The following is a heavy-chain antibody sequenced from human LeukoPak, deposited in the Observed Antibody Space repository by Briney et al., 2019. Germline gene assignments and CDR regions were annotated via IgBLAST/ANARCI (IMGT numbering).Heavy chain of an antibody. CDR2: IYHSGST. Sequence: PGGSLRLSCAVSGFTFSSYWMSWVRQAPGKGLEWIGSIYHSGSTYYNPSLKSRVTISVDTSKNQFSLKLSSVTAADTAEYYCASNDDSSGYYRDWGQGTLVTVSS. V-gene: IGHV4-38-2*01. CDR1: GFTFSSYW. J-gene: IGHJ4*02. CDR3: ASNDDSSGYYRD. D-gene: IGHD3-22*01.